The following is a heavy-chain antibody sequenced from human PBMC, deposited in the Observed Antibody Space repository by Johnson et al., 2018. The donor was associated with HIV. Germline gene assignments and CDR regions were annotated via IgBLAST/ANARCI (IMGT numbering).Heavy chain of an antibody. Sequence: QVQLVESGGGVVQPGRSLRLSCAASGFTFSSYAMHWVRQAPGKGLEWVAVISYDGSNKYYAESVKGRFTISRDNSKNTLYLQMNSLRAEDTAVYYCARWSLSNAFDIWGQGTMVTVSS. CDR1: GFTFSSYA. CDR3: ARWSLSNAFDI. V-gene: IGHV3-30-3*01. D-gene: IGHD3-3*01. CDR2: ISYDGSNK. J-gene: IGHJ3*02.